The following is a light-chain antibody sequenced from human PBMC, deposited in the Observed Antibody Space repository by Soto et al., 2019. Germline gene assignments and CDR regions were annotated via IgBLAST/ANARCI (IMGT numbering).Light chain of an antibody. Sequence: QSVLTQPPSESTAPGQKVTISCSGSSSNIETNPVSWYRHLPGTVPKLLIHNDDKRPSGIPDRFSGSKSGTTATLGITGLQTGDEADYYCGTWDASLSAGVFGGGTKVTIL. V-gene: IGLV1-51*01. CDR1: SSNIETNP. J-gene: IGLJ2*01. CDR2: NDD. CDR3: GTWDASLSAGV.